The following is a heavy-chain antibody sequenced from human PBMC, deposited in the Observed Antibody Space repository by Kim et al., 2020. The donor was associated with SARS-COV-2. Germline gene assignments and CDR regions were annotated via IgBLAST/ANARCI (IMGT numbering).Heavy chain of an antibody. CDR3: AKGRVTGYSSGWYFDGDGGFDI. J-gene: IGHJ3*02. V-gene: IGHV3-23*01. D-gene: IGHD6-19*01. CDR1: GFTFSSYA. Sequence: GGSLRLSCAASGFTFSSYAMSWVRQAPGKGLEWVSAISGSGGSTYYADSVKGRFTISRDNSKNTLYLQMNSLRAEDTAVYYCAKGRVTGYSSGWYFDGDGGFDIWGQGTIVIVLS. CDR2: ISGSGGST.